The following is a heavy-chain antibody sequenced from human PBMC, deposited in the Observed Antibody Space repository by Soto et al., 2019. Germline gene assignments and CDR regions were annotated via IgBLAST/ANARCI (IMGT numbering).Heavy chain of an antibody. V-gene: IGHV1-8*01. CDR2: MNPNSGNT. CDR1: GYTFTSYD. Sequence: ASVKVSCKASGYTFTSYDINWVRQATGQGLEWMGWMNPNSGNTGYAQKFQGRVTMTRNTSISTAYMELSSLRSEDTAVYYCASSAAGYSGSWYSYKYYYGMDVWGQGTTVTVSS. CDR3: ASSAAGYSGSWYSYKYYYGMDV. D-gene: IGHD6-13*01. J-gene: IGHJ6*02.